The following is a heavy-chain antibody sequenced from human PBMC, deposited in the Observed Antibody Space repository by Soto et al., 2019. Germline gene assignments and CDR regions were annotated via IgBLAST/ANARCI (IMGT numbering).Heavy chain of an antibody. CDR2: ISSSSSYI. D-gene: IGHD4-17*01. Sequence: PGGSLRPSWPASGFTFVTNAMNWARQLPGKGLEWVSSISSSSSYIYYADSVKGRFTISRDNAKNSLYLQMNSLRAEDTAVYYCARTYGIPYYYYYGMDVWGQGTTVTVSS. J-gene: IGHJ6*02. V-gene: IGHV3-21*01. CDR3: ARTYGIPYYYYYGMDV. CDR1: GFTFVTNA.